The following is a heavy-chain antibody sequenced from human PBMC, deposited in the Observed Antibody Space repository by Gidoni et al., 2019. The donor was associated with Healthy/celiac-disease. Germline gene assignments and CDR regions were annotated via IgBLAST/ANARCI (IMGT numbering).Heavy chain of an antibody. D-gene: IGHD1-26*01. V-gene: IGHV4-39*01. CDR1: ACPISSSSYY. CDR3: ARHSGSYSGDY. Sequence: QLQLPASAPGLVTPSETLSPTCPVSACPISSSSYYWGWFRQPPGKGLEWIGSIYYSGSTYYNPSLKSRVTISVDTSKNQFPLKLSSVTAADTAVYYCARHSGSYSGDYWGQGTLVTVSS. CDR2: IYYSGST. J-gene: IGHJ4*02.